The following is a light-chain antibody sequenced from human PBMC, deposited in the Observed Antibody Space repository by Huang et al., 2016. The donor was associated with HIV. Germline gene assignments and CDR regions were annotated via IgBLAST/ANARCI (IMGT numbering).Light chain of an antibody. CDR1: QGVSSK. CDR3: QQYHNWPPYT. V-gene: IGKV3-15*01. J-gene: IGKJ2*01. Sequence: EIVMTPFPATVSVSPGDGATLFRRASQGVSSKLDWYQQRPGQAPRRLIYGASTRATGISARFSGSGSGTEFIFTISSLQYEDFAVYYCQQYHNWPPYTFGQGTRLEIK. CDR2: GAS.